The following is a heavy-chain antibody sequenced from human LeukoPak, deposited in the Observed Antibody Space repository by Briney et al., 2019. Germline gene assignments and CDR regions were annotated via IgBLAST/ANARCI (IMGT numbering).Heavy chain of an antibody. CDR1: GGTFSSYG. CDR2: ISPIFDIA. Sequence: GASVKVSCKASGGTFSSYGIIWVRQAPGQGLEWMGRISPIFDIANYAQKFQGRVTITADTSTSTAYMELSSLGSEDTAIYYCAREFRQSNWNDGHWFDPWGQGTLVTVSS. V-gene: IGHV1-69*04. J-gene: IGHJ5*02. CDR3: AREFRQSNWNDGHWFDP. D-gene: IGHD1-20*01.